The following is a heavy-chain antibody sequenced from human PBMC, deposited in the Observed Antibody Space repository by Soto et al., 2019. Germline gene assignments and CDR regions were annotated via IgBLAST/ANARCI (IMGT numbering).Heavy chain of an antibody. Sequence: GGSLRLSSAASGFTFSSYWMHWVRRAPGKGLGWVSRMNSDGSSTSYADSGKGRFTISRNNATNTLYMQMNSLRAEDTAVYYCARDGKDYDILTGYYSGNWFDPWGQGTLVTVSS. V-gene: IGHV3-74*01. CDR1: GFTFSSYW. CDR2: MNSDGSST. CDR3: ARDGKDYDILTGYYSGNWFDP. D-gene: IGHD3-9*01. J-gene: IGHJ5*02.